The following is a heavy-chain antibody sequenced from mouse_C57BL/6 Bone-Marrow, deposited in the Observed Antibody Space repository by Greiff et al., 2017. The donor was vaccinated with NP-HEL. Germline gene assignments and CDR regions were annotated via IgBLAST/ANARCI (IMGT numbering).Heavy chain of an antibody. V-gene: IGHV1-82*01. Sequence: QVQLQQSGPELVKPGASVKISCKASGYAFSSSWMNWVKQRPGKGLEWIGRIYPGDGDTNYNGKFKGKATLTADKSSSTAYMQRSSLTSEDSAVYFCARGYYKYFDYWGQGTTLTVSS. CDR1: GYAFSSSW. J-gene: IGHJ2*01. CDR3: ARGYYKYFDY. CDR2: IYPGDGDT. D-gene: IGHD2-12*01.